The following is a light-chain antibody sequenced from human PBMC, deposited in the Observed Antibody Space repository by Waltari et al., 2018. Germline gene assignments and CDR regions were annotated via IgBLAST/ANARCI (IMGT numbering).Light chain of an antibody. CDR2: DAS. CDR1: QSVGRT. V-gene: IGKV3-20*01. Sequence: EIVLTQSPASLSLSPGDRATLSCRASQSVGRTLAWYQQRPGQAPRLLIYDASSRATGISDRFSGSGSGTDFSVTISILEPEDFAVYYCQKYGTRPATFGQGTKVEVK. J-gene: IGKJ1*01. CDR3: QKYGTRPAT.